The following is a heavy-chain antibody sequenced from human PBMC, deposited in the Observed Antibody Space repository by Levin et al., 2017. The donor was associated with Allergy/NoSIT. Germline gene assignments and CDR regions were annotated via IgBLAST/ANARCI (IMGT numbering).Heavy chain of an antibody. CDR3: AKDVVFGTSSWALDY. J-gene: IGHJ4*02. CDR2: ISYDGSVK. V-gene: IGHV3-30*18. CDR1: GFSFRSFG. Sequence: PGGSLRLSCAASGFSFRSFGMHWVRQAPGKGLEWVAVISYDGSVKYYADSVKGRFTISRDNPKNTLYLQMDSLRTEDTAVYYCAKDVVFGTSSWALDYWGQGTLVTVPS. D-gene: IGHD6-13*01.